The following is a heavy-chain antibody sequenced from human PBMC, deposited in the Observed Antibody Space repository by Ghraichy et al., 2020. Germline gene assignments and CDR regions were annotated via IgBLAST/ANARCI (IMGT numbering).Heavy chain of an antibody. J-gene: IGHJ2*01. Sequence: SETLSLTCTVSDGSINTGGYYLSWIRQHPGKGLEWIGYIKYSGDTYYNPSLKSRVTISGDTSKNQFSLKLSSVTAADTAVYYCARLVDGRVYFDLWGRGTLVTVSS. V-gene: IGHV4-31*03. CDR1: DGSINTGGYY. D-gene: IGHD3-9*01. CDR3: ARLVDGRVYFDL. CDR2: IKYSGDT.